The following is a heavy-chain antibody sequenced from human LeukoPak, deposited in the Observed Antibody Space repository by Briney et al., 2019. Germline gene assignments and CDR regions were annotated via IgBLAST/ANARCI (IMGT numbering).Heavy chain of an antibody. J-gene: IGHJ4*02. CDR1: GYTFTGYY. D-gene: IGHD3-22*01. V-gene: IGHV1-46*01. CDR3: ARDQRYYDSSGHLDY. CDR2: INTSGGRT. Sequence: ASVKVSCKASGYTFTGYYMHWVRQAPGQGLEWMGIINTSGGRTSYAQKFQGRVTMTRDTSTSTVYMELSSLRSEDTAVYYCARDQRYYDSSGHLDYWGQGTLVTVSS.